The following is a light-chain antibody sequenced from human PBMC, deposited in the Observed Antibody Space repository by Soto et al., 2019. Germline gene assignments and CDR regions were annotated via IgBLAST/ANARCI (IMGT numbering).Light chain of an antibody. CDR2: EVT. Sequence: QSVLTQPASVSGSPGQSITISCTGTSSDIGGHHFVSWYQQQSGKAPKPVIYEVTDRPSGVSDRFSGSKSGNTASLTISGLQPEDEADYYCSSYTSSSLYVFGTGTKVTVL. V-gene: IGLV2-14*01. CDR1: SSDIGGHHF. J-gene: IGLJ1*01. CDR3: SSYTSSSLYV.